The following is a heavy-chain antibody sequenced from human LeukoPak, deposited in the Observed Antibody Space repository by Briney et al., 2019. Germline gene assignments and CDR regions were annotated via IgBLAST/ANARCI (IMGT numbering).Heavy chain of an antibody. CDR2: IYYSGST. Sequence: SETLSLTCTVSGGSISSYYWSWIRQPPGKGLEWIGYIYYSGSTNYNPSLKSRVTISVDTSKNQFSLKLSSVTAADTAVYYCASGVVTRTEDYFDYWGQGTLVTVSP. D-gene: IGHD4-23*01. CDR1: GGSISSYY. CDR3: ASGVVTRTEDYFDY. J-gene: IGHJ4*02. V-gene: IGHV4-59*01.